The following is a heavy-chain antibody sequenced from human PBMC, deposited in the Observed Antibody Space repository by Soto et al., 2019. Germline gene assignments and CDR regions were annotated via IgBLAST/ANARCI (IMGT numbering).Heavy chain of an antibody. CDR3: ARGHSGYYDY. J-gene: IGHJ4*02. CDR2: ISYDGSNK. Sequence: QVQLVESGGGVVQPGRSLRLSCAASGFTFSSYAMHWVRQAPGKGLEWVAVISYDGSNKYYADSVKGRFTISRDNSKNTLYLHMNSLRAEDTAVYYCARGHSGYYDYWGQGTLVTVSS. D-gene: IGHD3-22*01. V-gene: IGHV3-30-3*01. CDR1: GFTFSSYA.